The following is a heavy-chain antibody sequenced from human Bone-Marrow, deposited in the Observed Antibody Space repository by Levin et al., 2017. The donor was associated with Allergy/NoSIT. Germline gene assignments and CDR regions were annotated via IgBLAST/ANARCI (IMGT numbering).Heavy chain of an antibody. D-gene: IGHD2-21*01. CDR2: IYYNGNA. J-gene: IGHJ5*02. V-gene: IGHV4-30-4*01. CDR1: GAAVTSGDYY. Sequence: PSPTLSLTCTVSGAAVTSGDYYWSWIRQPPGKGLEWLGYIYYNGNAFYNPSLRSRVTISIDTSNNQFSLKLGSVTAADTAVYFCARAIRGGASRGFDPWGQGTLVTVSS. CDR3: ARAIRGGASRGFDP.